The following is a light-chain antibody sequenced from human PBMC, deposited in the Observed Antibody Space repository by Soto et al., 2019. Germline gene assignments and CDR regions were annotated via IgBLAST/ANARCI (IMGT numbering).Light chain of an antibody. J-gene: IGLJ1*01. CDR2: EGS. CDR1: SSDVRSYNL. V-gene: IGLV2-23*01. Sequence: QSALTQPASVSGSPGQSITISCTGTSSDVRSYNLVSWYQQHPGKAPKLMIYEGSKRPSGVSNRVSGSKSGNTASLTISGLHSEDQAHYYCCAYAGSSTYVFGTGTTLTVL. CDR3: CAYAGSSTYV.